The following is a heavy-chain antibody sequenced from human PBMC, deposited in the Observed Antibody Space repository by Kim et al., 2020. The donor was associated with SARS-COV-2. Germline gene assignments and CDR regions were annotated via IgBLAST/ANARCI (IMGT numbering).Heavy chain of an antibody. CDR1: GGSFSGYY. J-gene: IGHJ4*02. CDR3: ARGVTGSNYYFDY. CDR2: INHSGST. V-gene: IGHV4-34*01. Sequence: SETLSLTCAVYGGSFSGYYWSWIRQPPGKGLEWIGEINHSGSTNYNPSLKSRVTISVDTSKNQFSLKLSSVTAADTAVYYCARGVTGSNYYFDYWGQGNL. D-gene: IGHD4-4*01.